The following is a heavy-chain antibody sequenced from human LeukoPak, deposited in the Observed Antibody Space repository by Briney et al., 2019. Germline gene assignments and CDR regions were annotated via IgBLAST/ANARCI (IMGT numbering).Heavy chain of an antibody. Sequence: LTGGSLRLSCAASGFTFSSYAMTWVRQAPGKGLEWVSGISGSGVSTYYADSVKGRFTISRDNSKNTLYLQMNSLRAEDTAVYYCARDLDQWFRHGSGRNDVFHIWGQGTMVTVSS. CDR3: ARDLDQWFRHGSGRNDVFHI. J-gene: IGHJ3*02. CDR2: ISGSGVST. V-gene: IGHV3-23*01. D-gene: IGHD2-15*01. CDR1: GFTFSSYA.